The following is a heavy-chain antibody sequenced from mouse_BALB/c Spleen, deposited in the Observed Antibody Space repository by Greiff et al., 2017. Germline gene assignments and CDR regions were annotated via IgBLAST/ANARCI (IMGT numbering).Heavy chain of an antibody. J-gene: IGHJ1*01. CDR2: ISSGGSYT. D-gene: IGHD2-2*01. V-gene: IGHV5-9-1*01. CDR1: GFTFSSYA. Sequence: DVMLVESGGGLVKPGGSLKLSCAASGFTFSSYAMSWVRQTPEKRLEWVATISSGGSYTYYPDSVKGRFTISRDNAKNTLYLQMSSLRSEDTAMYYCARDGYENWYFDVWGAGTTVTVSS. CDR3: ARDGYENWYFDV.